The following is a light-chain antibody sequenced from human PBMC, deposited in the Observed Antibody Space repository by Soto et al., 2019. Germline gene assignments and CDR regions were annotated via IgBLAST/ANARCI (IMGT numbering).Light chain of an antibody. CDR2: GAS. CDR3: QQYNNWPPWT. V-gene: IGKV3-15*01. CDR1: QSVSSN. Sequence: EIVMTQSPATLSVSPRERATLSCRASQSVSSNLAWYQQKPGQAPSLLIYGASTRATGIPGRFSGSGSGTEFTLTISSLQSEDFAVYYCQQYNNWPPWTFGQGTKVDIK. J-gene: IGKJ1*01.